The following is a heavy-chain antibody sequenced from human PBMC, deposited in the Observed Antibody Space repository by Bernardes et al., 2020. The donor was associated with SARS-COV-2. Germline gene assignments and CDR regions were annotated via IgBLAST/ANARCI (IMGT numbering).Heavy chain of an antibody. CDR1: GFTFNTYA. CDR2: ISTSSYYK. CDR3: ARDLDLVGVEAAARNSFDI. V-gene: IGHV3-21*06. Sequence: GGSLRLSCAASGFTFNTYAMHWVRQAPGKGLEWVASISTSSYYKYYADSVKGRFTISRDNAKNSLFLEMSSLRAEDTAVYYCARDLDLVGVEAAARNSFDIWGPGTMVNVSS. D-gene: IGHD2-15*01. J-gene: IGHJ3*02.